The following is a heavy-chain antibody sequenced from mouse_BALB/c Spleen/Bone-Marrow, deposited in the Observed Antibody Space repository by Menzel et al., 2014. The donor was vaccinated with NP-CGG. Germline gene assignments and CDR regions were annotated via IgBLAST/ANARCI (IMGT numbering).Heavy chain of an antibody. CDR1: GYTFTSYV. CDR3: GRDYYGSTSFAC. V-gene: IGHV1-14*01. J-gene: IGHJ3*01. Sequence: LVESGPELVKPGTSVKMSCKASGYTFTSYVMHWVKQKPGQGLEWIGYINPYNDGIKYNEKFKGKATLTSNKSSSTAYMELSSLTSEDSAVCLCGRDYYGSTSFACWGQGTLVTVSA. D-gene: IGHD1-1*01. CDR2: INPYNDGI.